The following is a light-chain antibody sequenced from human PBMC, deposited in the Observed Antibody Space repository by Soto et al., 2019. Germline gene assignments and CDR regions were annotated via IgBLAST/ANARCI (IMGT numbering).Light chain of an antibody. J-gene: IGKJ2*01. Sequence: EIVLTQSPGTLSLSPGERATLSCRASQSVSSSYLAWYQQKPGQAPRLLIYGESSRATGIPDRFSGSGSGTDFTLTISRLETEDLAVYYCQQYGSSPGYTFGQGTKLEIK. CDR2: GES. CDR3: QQYGSSPGYT. CDR1: QSVSSSY. V-gene: IGKV3-20*01.